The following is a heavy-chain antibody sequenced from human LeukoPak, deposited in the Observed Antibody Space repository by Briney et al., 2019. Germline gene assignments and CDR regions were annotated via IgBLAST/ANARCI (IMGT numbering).Heavy chain of an antibody. Sequence: GRSLRLSCAASGFTFSTYAMHWVRQAPGKGLEWVAVISYDGSNKYYADSVKGRFTISRDNSKNTLYLQMNSLRVEDTAVYSCARDGSCPGSTSCYYYYYMDVWGKGTTVTVSS. CDR1: GFTFSTYA. J-gene: IGHJ6*03. CDR2: ISYDGSNK. CDR3: ARDGSCPGSTSCYYYYYMDV. V-gene: IGHV3-30-3*01. D-gene: IGHD2-2*01.